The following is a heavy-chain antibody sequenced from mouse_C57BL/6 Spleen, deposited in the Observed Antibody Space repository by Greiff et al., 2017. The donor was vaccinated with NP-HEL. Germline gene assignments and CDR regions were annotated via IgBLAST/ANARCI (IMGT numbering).Heavy chain of an antibody. V-gene: IGHV5-17*01. CDR1: GFTFSDYG. D-gene: IGHD3-3*01. CDR3: ARRDAGNWFAY. Sequence: EVQRVESGGGLVKPGGSLKLSCAASGFTFSDYGMHWVRQAPEKGLEWVAYISSGSSTIYYADTVKGRFTISRDNAKNTLFLQMTSLRSEDTAMYYCARRDAGNWFAYWGQGTLVTVSA. J-gene: IGHJ3*01. CDR2: ISSGSSTI.